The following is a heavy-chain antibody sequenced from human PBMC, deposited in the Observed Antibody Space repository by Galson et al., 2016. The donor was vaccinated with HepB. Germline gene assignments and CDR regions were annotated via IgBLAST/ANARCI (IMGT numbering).Heavy chain of an antibody. D-gene: IGHD1-20*01. CDR1: GGSISSGGYY. Sequence: TLSLTCTVSGGSISSGGYYWSWIRQHPGTGLEWIGYIYHSGTTYYNPSLKSRVTMSVDTSENQFSLELSSVTAADTAVYYCASNWKYYFDYWGQGALVTVSS. J-gene: IGHJ4*02. CDR2: IYHSGTT. V-gene: IGHV4-31*03. CDR3: ASNWKYYFDY.